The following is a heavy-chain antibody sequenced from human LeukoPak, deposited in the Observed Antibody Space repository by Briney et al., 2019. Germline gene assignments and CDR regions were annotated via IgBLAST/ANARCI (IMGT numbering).Heavy chain of an antibody. Sequence: GGSLRLSCAASGFTFSSYGMHWVRQAPGKGLEWAAVISYDGSNKYYADSVKGRFTISRDNSKNTLYLQMDSLRAEDTAVYYCAKDGSYSSSWGIDYWGQGTLVTVSS. CDR2: ISYDGSNK. CDR3: AKDGSYSSSWGIDY. CDR1: GFTFSSYG. D-gene: IGHD6-13*01. V-gene: IGHV3-30*18. J-gene: IGHJ4*02.